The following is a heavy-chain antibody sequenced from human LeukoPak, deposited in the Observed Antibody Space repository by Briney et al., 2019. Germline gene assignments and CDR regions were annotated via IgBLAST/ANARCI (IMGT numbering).Heavy chain of an antibody. V-gene: IGHV4-38-2*02. CDR3: ARDFEYSYGYYYYYYMDV. CDR1: GYSISSGYY. J-gene: IGHJ6*03. Sequence: PSETLSLTCAVSGYSISSGYYWGWIRQPPGKGLEWIGRIYHSGSTYYNPSLKSRVTISVDTSKNQFSLKLSSVTAADTAVYYCARDFEYSYGYYYYYYMDVWGKGTTVTVSS. CDR2: IYHSGST. D-gene: IGHD5-18*01.